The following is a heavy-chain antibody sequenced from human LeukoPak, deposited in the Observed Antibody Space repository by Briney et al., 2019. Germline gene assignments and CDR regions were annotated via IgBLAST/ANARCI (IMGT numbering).Heavy chain of an antibody. CDR3: ARSGGLQKFDY. CDR2: ISYDGNTI. V-gene: IGHV3-30-3*01. Sequence: GGSLRLSCAASGFTFSNYALHWVRQAPGKGLQWVAVISYDGNTIHYADSVKGRFIISRDTSKNTLYLQMNSLRAEDTAVYYCARSGGLQKFDYWGQGTLVTVSS. D-gene: IGHD4-11*01. CDR1: GFTFSNYA. J-gene: IGHJ4*02.